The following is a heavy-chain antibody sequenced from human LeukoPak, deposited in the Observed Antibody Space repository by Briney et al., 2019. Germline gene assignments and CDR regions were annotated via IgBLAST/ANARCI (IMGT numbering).Heavy chain of an antibody. CDR3: ARSGSSGYRYYFDY. J-gene: IGHJ4*02. V-gene: IGHV3-21*01. CDR2: ISSSSSYI. CDR1: GFTLSSYS. Sequence: GGSLRLSCAASGFTLSSYSMNWVRQAPGKGLEWVSSISSSSSYIYYADSVKGRFTISRDNAKNSLYLQMNSLRAEDTAVYYCARSGSSGYRYYFDYWGQGTLVTVSS. D-gene: IGHD3-22*01.